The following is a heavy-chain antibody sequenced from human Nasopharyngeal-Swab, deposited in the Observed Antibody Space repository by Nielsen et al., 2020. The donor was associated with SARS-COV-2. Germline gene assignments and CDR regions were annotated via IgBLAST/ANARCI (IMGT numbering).Heavy chain of an antibody. J-gene: IGHJ4*02. CDR1: GFSFSNYP. Sequence: GESLKISCVASGFSFSNYPMNWVRQAPGRGLEWVASITASSASIYYADSLKGRFTISRDNTKNSLYLHMNSLGADDTAVYYCVRQTRLYSLYYFDYWGQGTLVTVSS. CDR2: ITASSASI. V-gene: IGHV3-21*01. D-gene: IGHD3-3*01. CDR3: VRQTRLYSLYYFDY.